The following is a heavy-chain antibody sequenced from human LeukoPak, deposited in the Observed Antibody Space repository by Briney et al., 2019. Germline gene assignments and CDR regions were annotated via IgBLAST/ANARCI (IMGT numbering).Heavy chain of an antibody. CDR2: INHSGST. CDR3: ASLRAISYYSYYMDL. J-gene: IGHJ6*03. Sequence: SETLSLTCAVYGGSFSGYYWSWIRQPPGKGLEWIGEINHSGSTNYNPSLKSRVTISVDTSKNQFSLKLSSVTAADTAVYYCASLRAISYYSYYMDLWGKGTTVTVSS. V-gene: IGHV4-34*01. D-gene: IGHD2/OR15-2a*01. CDR1: GGSFSGYY.